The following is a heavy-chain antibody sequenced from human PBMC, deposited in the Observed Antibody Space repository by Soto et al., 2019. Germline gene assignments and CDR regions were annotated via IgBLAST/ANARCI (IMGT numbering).Heavy chain of an antibody. D-gene: IGHD3-10*01. Sequence: SETLSLTCTVSGGSISSSYWSRIRQPPGKGLEWIGYIYYSGSTNYNPSLKSRVTISVDTSRIQFSLKLTSVTAADTAVYYCATPKIWFGELSPDYYGLDVWGQGTTVTVSS. CDR1: GGSISSSY. J-gene: IGHJ6*02. CDR2: IYYSGST. V-gene: IGHV4-59*01. CDR3: ATPKIWFGELSPDYYGLDV.